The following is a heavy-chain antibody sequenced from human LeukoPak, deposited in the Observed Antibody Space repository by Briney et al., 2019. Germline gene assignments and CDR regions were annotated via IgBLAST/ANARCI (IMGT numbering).Heavy chain of an antibody. CDR2: IWYDGSNK. J-gene: IGHJ4*02. CDR3: AKRGVGATDY. V-gene: IGHV3-33*06. D-gene: IGHD1-26*01. CDR1: GFTFSSYG. Sequence: GGSLRLSCAASGFTFSSYGMHWVRQAPGKGLEWVAVIWYDGSNKYYADSVKGRFTISRDNSKNTLFLQMNSLRADDTAIYFCAKRGVGATDYWGQGTRVTVSS.